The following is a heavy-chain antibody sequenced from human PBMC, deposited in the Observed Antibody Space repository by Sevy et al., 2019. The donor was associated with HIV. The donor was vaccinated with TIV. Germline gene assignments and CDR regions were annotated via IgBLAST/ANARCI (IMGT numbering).Heavy chain of an antibody. D-gene: IGHD3-10*01. Sequence: GGCLRLSCAASGFTFDDYAMHWVRQAPGKGLEWVSGISWNSGSIGYADSVKGRFTISRDNAKNSLYLQMNSLRAEDTALYYCAKDMGYGSGSYYNVPFFDYWGQGTLVTVSS. V-gene: IGHV3-9*01. CDR2: ISWNSGSI. CDR3: AKDMGYGSGSYYNVPFFDY. CDR1: GFTFDDYA. J-gene: IGHJ4*02.